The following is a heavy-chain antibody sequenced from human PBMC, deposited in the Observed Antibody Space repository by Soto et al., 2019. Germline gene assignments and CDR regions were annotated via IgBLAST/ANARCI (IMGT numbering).Heavy chain of an antibody. CDR3: ARGAAKKYDFWSGYTRPLDY. J-gene: IGHJ4*02. Sequence: ASVKVSCKASGYTFTSYAMHWVRQAPGQRLEWMGWINAGNGNTKYSQKFQGRVTITRDTSASTAYMELSSLRSEDTAVYYCARGAAKKYDFWSGYTRPLDYWGQGTLVTVSS. V-gene: IGHV1-3*01. CDR2: INAGNGNT. D-gene: IGHD3-3*01. CDR1: GYTFTSYA.